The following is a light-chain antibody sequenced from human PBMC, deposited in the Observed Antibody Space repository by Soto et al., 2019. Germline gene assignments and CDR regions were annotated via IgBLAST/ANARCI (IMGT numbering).Light chain of an antibody. V-gene: IGKV1-5*03. CDR2: KAS. CDR3: QHYNSYSEA. CDR1: QSIVTY. Sequence: DMQMTQSPSSLSGSVGDRVTITCRASQSIVTYLNWYLQKPGQAPKVLIYKASTLKSGVPSRFRGSGSGTEFTLTISSLPPDDFEPCYCQHYNSYSEAFGQGTKVDIK. J-gene: IGKJ1*01.